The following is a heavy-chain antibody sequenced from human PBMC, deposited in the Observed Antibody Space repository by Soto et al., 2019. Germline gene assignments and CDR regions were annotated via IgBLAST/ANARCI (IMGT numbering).Heavy chain of an antibody. D-gene: IGHD5-12*01. CDR3: AKDRPYSGYDFGY. J-gene: IGHJ4*02. CDR1: GFTFGSYA. Sequence: EVQLLDSGGGLVQPGGSLRLSCAASGFTFGSYAMSWVLHAPGKGLEWVSAISGSGGSTYYADSVKGRFTISRDNSKNTLYLQMNSLRAEDTAVYYCAKDRPYSGYDFGYWGQGTLVTVSS. CDR2: ISGSGGST. V-gene: IGHV3-23*01.